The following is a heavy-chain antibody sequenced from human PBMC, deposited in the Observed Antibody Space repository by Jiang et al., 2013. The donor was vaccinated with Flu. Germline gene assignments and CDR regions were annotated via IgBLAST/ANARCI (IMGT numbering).Heavy chain of an antibody. CDR2: INHSGST. Sequence: VLLKPSETLSLTCAVYGGSFSGYYWSWIRQPPGKGLEWIGEINHSGSTNYNPSLKSRVTISVDTSKNQFSLKLSSVTAADTAVYYCARPILRFLEGDAFDIWGQGTMVTVSS. CDR3: ARPILRFLEGDAFDI. V-gene: IGHV4-34*01. J-gene: IGHJ3*02. CDR1: GGSFSGYY. D-gene: IGHD3-3*01.